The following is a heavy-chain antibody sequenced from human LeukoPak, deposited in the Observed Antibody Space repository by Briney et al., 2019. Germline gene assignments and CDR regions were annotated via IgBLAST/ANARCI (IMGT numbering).Heavy chain of an antibody. CDR3: ANLGMGIDY. D-gene: IGHD7-27*01. J-gene: IGHJ4*02. V-gene: IGHV3-30*02. Sequence: GGSLRLSCAASGFTFSSYDMHWVRPPPGKGLEWVAFIRYDGSNKHYADSVKGRFTISRDNSKNTLYLQMNSLRAEDTAVYLCANLGMGIDYWGQGTLVTVSP. CDR2: IRYDGSNK. CDR1: GFTFSSYD.